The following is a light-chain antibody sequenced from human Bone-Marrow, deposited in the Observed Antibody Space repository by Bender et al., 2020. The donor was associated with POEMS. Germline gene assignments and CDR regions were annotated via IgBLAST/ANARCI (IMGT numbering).Light chain of an antibody. V-gene: IGLV2-23*02. CDR3: CSYAGDSTYVI. Sequence: HSALTQSASVSGSPGQSITISCTGTSSDVGSFNLVSWYQQLPGKAPKLMIYEVTKRPSGVSYRFSGSKSGNTASLTISGLQAEDEADYYCCSYAGDSTYVIFGGGTKLTVL. CDR1: SSDVGSFNL. J-gene: IGLJ2*01. CDR2: EVT.